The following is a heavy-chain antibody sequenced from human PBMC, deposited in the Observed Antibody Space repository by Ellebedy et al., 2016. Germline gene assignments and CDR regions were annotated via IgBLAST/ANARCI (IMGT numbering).Heavy chain of an antibody. CDR3: ASVVVVNDAFDI. D-gene: IGHD3-22*01. Sequence: GGSLRLXXAASGFTFSSYAMHWVRQAPGKGLEWVAVISYDGSNKYYADSVKGRFTISRDNSKNTLYLQMNSLRAEDTAVYYCASVVVVNDAFDIWGQGTMVTVSS. CDR1: GFTFSSYA. J-gene: IGHJ3*02. V-gene: IGHV3-30-3*01. CDR2: ISYDGSNK.